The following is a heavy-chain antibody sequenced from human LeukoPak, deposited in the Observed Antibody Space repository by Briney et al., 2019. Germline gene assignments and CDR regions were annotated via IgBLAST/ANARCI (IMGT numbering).Heavy chain of an antibody. D-gene: IGHD3-22*01. V-gene: IGHV4-31*03. CDR1: GGSISNSNYY. J-gene: IGHJ6*02. Sequence: SETLSLTCTVSGGSISNSNYYWTWIRQHPGKGLEWIGYIYYSGSTYQNPSLERRVTISVDTSKNQFSLNLSSVTAADTAVYYCARDSRGSGYYYYYGMDVWGQGTTVTVSS. CDR2: IYYSGST. CDR3: ARDSRGSGYYYYYGMDV.